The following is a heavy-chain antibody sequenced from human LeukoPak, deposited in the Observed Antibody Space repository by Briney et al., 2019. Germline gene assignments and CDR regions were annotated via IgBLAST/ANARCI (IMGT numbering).Heavy chain of an antibody. CDR2: IYTSGST. D-gene: IGHD1-20*01. CDR1: GGSISSYY. J-gene: IGHJ4*02. Sequence: PSETLSLTCTVSGGSISSYYWSWIRQPAGKGLKWIGRIYTSGSTNYNPSLKSRVTMSVDTSKNQFSLKLSSVTAADTAVYYCASLTGTTVYWGQGTLVTVSS. V-gene: IGHV4-4*07. CDR3: ASLTGTTVY.